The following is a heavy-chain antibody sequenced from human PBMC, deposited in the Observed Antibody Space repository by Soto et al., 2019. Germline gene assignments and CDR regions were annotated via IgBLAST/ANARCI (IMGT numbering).Heavy chain of an antibody. J-gene: IGHJ4*02. CDR2: INHSGST. V-gene: IGHV4-34*01. Sequence: ASETLSLTCAVYGGSFSGYYWSWTRQPPGKGLEWIGEINHSGSTNYNPSLKSRVTISVDTSSSQFSLELSSVTAADTAVYYCARGLISGSHYSGGWYYFDSWGQGTQVT. CDR1: GGSFSGYY. D-gene: IGHD1-26*01. CDR3: ARGLISGSHYSGGWYYFDS.